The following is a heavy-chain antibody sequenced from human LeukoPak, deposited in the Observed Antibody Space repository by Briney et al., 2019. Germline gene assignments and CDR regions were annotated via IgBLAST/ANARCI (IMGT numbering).Heavy chain of an antibody. CDR1: GYTFTGYY. CDR2: INPNSGGT. J-gene: IGHJ5*02. Sequence: ASVKVSCKASGYTFTGYYIHWVRQAPGQVLEWMGRINPNSGGTNYAQKFQGRVTMTRDTSISTAYMELSRLRSDDTAVYYCARGGPSFGSKYNWFDPWGQGTLVTVSS. CDR3: ARGGPSFGSKYNWFDP. D-gene: IGHD3-10*01. V-gene: IGHV1-2*06.